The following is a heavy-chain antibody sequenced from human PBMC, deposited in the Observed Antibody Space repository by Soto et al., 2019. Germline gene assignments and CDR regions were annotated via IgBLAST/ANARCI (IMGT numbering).Heavy chain of an antibody. Sequence: QVHLQQSGPGLVKPSQTLSLTCAISGDSVSTNSAAWNWIRQSPSRGLEWLGRTYYKSKWSNNYALSVKSPLPINPDTSKNQYALQLTSVTPEDTGVYCCARGDQGMDVWGQGTTVTVSS. CDR2: TYYKSKWSN. CDR3: ARGDQGMDV. J-gene: IGHJ6*02. V-gene: IGHV6-1*01. CDR1: GDSVSTNSAA.